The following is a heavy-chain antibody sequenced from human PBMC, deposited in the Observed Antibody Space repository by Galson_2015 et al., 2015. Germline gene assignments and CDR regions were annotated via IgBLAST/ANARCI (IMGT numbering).Heavy chain of an antibody. J-gene: IGHJ4*02. D-gene: IGHD5-18*01. CDR1: GFTFSGSA. CDR3: TRHEGGYSYGYDY. Sequence: SLRLSCAASGFTFSGSAMHWVRQASGKGLEWVGRIRSKANSYATAYAASVKGRFTISGDDSKNTAYLQMNSLKTEDTAVYYCTRHEGGYSYGYDYWGQGTLVTVSS. CDR2: IRSKANSYAT. V-gene: IGHV3-73*01.